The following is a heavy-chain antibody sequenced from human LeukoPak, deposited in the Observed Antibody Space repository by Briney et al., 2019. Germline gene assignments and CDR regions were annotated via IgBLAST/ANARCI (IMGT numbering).Heavy chain of an antibody. CDR1: GFTFDDYG. CDR3: ARDRPSCCSSTSCPDDAFDI. V-gene: IGHV3-20*01. D-gene: IGHD2-2*01. J-gene: IGHJ3*02. Sequence: GRSLRLSCAASGFTFDDYGMSWVRQAPGKGLEWVSGINWNGGSTGYADSVKGRFTISRDNAKNSLYLQMNSLRAEDTALYHCARDRPSCCSSTSCPDDAFDIWGQGTMVTVSS. CDR2: INWNGGST.